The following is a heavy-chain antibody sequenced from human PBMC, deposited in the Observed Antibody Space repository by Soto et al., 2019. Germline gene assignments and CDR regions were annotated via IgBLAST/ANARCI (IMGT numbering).Heavy chain of an antibody. CDR3: VREAGLRSVDS. V-gene: IGHV3-33*01. CDR2: VWFDGSHQ. CDR1: GFTYSAYG. Sequence: QVQLVEPGGGGVQPGRSLRLSCAASGFTYSAYGMHWVRQSPGKGLEWVAVVWFDGSHQYYGDCVKGRFTISRDNSRDTVHLQRNRLRVDDTALYYSVREAGLRSVDSWGQGTLVTVSP. J-gene: IGHJ4*02. D-gene: IGHD2-21*01.